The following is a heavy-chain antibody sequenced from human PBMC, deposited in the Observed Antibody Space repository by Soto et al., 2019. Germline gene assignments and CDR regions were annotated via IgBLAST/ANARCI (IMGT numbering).Heavy chain of an antibody. CDR1: GYTFTSYA. D-gene: IGHD5-12*01. CDR2: INAGNGNT. J-gene: IGHJ4*02. CDR3: ARDWRETRDGYNGYYFDY. V-gene: IGHV1-3*01. Sequence: ASVKVSCKASGYTFTSYAMHWVRQAPGQRLEWMGWINAGNGNTKYSQKFQGRVTITRDTSASTAYMELSSLRSEDTAVYYCARDWRETRDGYNGYYFDYWGQGTLVPVSS.